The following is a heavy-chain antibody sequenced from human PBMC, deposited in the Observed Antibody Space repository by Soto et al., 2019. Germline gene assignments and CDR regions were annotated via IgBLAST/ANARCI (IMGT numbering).Heavy chain of an antibody. CDR3: VRGGSLNWEFDP. J-gene: IGHJ2*01. CDR2: INSDGSST. Sequence: EVQLVESGGGLVQPGGSLRLSCAASGFTFSSYWMHWVRQAPGKGLVWVSRINSDGSSTSYADSVKGRFTISRDNAKNTLQLQMDSLRAGGTGVYYRVRGGSLNWEFDPRGRGTLGTGSS. V-gene: IGHV3-74*01. D-gene: IGHD1-26*01. CDR1: GFTFSSYW.